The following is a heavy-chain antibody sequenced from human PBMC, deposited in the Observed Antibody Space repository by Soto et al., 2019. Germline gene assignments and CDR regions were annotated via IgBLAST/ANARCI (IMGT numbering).Heavy chain of an antibody. J-gene: IGHJ4*02. D-gene: IGHD6-6*01. V-gene: IGHV3-21*01. CDR3: ARGDEQLVTFSFDY. CDR1: GFTFSSYS. CDR2: ISSSSSYI. Sequence: EVQLVESGGGLVKPGGSLRLSCAASGFTFSSYSMNWVRQAPGKGLEWVSSISSSSSYIYYADSVKGRFTISRDNAKNSLYLQMNSLRAEDTAVYYCARGDEQLVTFSFDYWGQGTLVTVSS.